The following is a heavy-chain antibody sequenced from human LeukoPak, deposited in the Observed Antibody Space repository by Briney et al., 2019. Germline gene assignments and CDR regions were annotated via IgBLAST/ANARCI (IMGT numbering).Heavy chain of an antibody. J-gene: IGHJ4*02. CDR1: GGSVSSSTYF. D-gene: IGHD6-13*01. V-gene: IGHV4-61*01. Sequence: KTSETLSLTCTVSGGSVSSSTYFWSWIRQPPGKGLEWIGYIYYSGRTSSDPSVKSRVTMSVDTSKNQSSLRLSSVTAADTAVYYCARDARLAAAGTFDYWGQGTLVTVSS. CDR3: ARDARLAAAGTFDY. CDR2: IYYSGRT.